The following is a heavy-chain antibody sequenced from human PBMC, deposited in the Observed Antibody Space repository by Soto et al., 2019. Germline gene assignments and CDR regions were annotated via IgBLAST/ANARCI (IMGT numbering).Heavy chain of an antibody. CDR2: IWYDGSNK. CDR3: ARAPEGGSLYYFDY. J-gene: IGHJ4*02. CDR1: GFTFSSYG. D-gene: IGHD2-15*01. Sequence: QVQLVESGGGVVQPGRSLRLSCAASGFTFSSYGMRWVRQAPGKGLEWVAVIWYDGSNKYYADSVKGRFTISRDNSKSTLYLQMNSLRAEDTAVYYCARAPEGGSLYYFDYWGQGTLVTVSS. V-gene: IGHV3-33*01.